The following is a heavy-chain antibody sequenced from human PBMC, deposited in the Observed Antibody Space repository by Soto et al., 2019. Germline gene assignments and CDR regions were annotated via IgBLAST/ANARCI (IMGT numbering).Heavy chain of an antibody. CDR2: IFSNDEK. V-gene: IGHV2-26*01. CDR1: GFSLSNARMG. Sequence: QVTLKESGPVLVNPTEPLTLTCTVSGFSLSNARMGVSWIRQPPGKALEWLAHIFSNDEKSYSTSLKSRLTISKDTSKSQVVLTMTNMDPVDTATYYCARLDIVATIFNYYYYMDVWGKGTTVTVSS. D-gene: IGHD5-12*01. CDR3: ARLDIVATIFNYYYYMDV. J-gene: IGHJ6*03.